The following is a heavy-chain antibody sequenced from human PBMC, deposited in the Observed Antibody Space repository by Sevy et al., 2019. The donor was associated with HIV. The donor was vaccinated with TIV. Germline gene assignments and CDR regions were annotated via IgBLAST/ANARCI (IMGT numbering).Heavy chain of an antibody. Sequence: GGSLRLSCAASGFTFSSYSMNWVRQAPGKGLEWVSSISSSSSYIYYADSVKGRFTISRDNAKNSLYLQMNSLRAEDTAVYYCARDLSPSSGYYYYYGMDVWGQGTTVTVSS. CDR2: ISSSSSYI. J-gene: IGHJ6*02. CDR1: GFTFSSYS. D-gene: IGHD6-25*01. V-gene: IGHV3-21*01. CDR3: ARDLSPSSGYYYYYGMDV.